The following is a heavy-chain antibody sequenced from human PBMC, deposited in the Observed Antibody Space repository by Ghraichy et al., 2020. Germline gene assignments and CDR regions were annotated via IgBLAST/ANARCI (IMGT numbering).Heavy chain of an antibody. Sequence: SETLSLTCTVSGGSISSSSYYWGWIRQPPGKGLEWIGSIYYSGSTYYNPSLKSRVTISVDTSKNQFSLKLSSVTAADTAVYYCASVQLWLAGWFDPWGQGTLVTVSS. CDR2: IYYSGST. D-gene: IGHD5-18*01. J-gene: IGHJ5*02. CDR1: GGSISSSSYY. CDR3: ASVQLWLAGWFDP. V-gene: IGHV4-39*01.